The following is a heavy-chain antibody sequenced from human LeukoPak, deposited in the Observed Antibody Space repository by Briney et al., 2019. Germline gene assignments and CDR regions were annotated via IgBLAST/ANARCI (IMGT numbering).Heavy chain of an antibody. Sequence: SETLSLTCTVSGGSISSGGYYWSWIRQHPGKGLEWIGYIYYSGSTYYNPSLKSRVTISVDTSKNQFSLKLGSVTAADTAVYYCARGQEPAAAYDYWGQGTLVTVSS. D-gene: IGHD2-2*01. J-gene: IGHJ4*02. V-gene: IGHV4-31*03. CDR2: IYYSGST. CDR3: ARGQEPAAAYDY. CDR1: GGSISSGGYY.